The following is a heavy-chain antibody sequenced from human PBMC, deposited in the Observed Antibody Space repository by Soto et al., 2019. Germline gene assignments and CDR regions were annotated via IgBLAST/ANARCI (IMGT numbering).Heavy chain of an antibody. V-gene: IGHV3-53*01. CDR1: GFTVSSNY. D-gene: IGHD3-16*01. CDR2: IYSGGST. Sequence: GGSLRLSCAASGFTVSSNYMSWVRQAPGKGLEWVSVIYSGGSTYYADSVKGRFTISRDNSKNTLYLQMNSLRAEDTAVYYCARDKAGDPFGGAYYFDYWGQGTLVTVSS. CDR3: ARDKAGDPFGGAYYFDY. J-gene: IGHJ4*02.